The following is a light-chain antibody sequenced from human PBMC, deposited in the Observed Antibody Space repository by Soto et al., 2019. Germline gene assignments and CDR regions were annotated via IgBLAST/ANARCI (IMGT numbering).Light chain of an antibody. V-gene: IGLV2-14*01. CDR3: SAYTARSTLV. CDR1: MRDVGAYNL. J-gene: IGLJ3*02. CDR2: EVR. Sequence: QSALPQPASVSGSAGQSITISCSGTMRDVGAYNLVSWYQQHPGTAPKLIIYEVRNRPSDISSRFSGSRSGNTASLTISGLQSEDEGDYYCSAYTARSTLVFGGGTKLTVL.